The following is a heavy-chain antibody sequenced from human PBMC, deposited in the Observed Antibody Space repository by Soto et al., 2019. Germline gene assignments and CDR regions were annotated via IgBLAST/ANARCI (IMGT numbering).Heavy chain of an antibody. CDR3: ARVAGVCISTSCELYGMDV. J-gene: IGHJ6*02. CDR1: GFSFSNYW. CDR2: ITSDGSIT. Sequence: RGSLRLSCAASGFSFSNYWMHWVRQAPGQGPVWVSRITSDGSITTYADSVKGRFTISRDNARNTLYLQVNSLRVEDTAVYYCARVAGVCISTSCELYGMDVWGQGTTVTVSS. D-gene: IGHD2-2*01. V-gene: IGHV3-74*01.